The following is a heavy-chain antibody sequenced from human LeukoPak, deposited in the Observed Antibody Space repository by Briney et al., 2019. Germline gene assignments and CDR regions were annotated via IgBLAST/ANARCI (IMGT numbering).Heavy chain of an antibody. V-gene: IGHV5-51*01. CDR3: ARHTTVGGSLRFDY. CDR2: ICPGDSDT. J-gene: IGHJ4*02. CDR1: GYGFSSYW. D-gene: IGHD4-23*01. Sequence: GESLQFSCKGSGYGFSSYWIGWVRQMPGKGLEYMGIICPGDSDTRYSESFQGQVTISADKSITTAYLQWSSLKASDTAMYYCARHTTVGGSLRFDYWGQGTLVSVSS.